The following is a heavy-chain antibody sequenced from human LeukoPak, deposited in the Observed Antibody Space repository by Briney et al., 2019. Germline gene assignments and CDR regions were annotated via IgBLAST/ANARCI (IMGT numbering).Heavy chain of an antibody. CDR3: ARGKVRGVRFDY. J-gene: IGHJ4*02. CDR2: IYYSGST. Sequence: SETLSLTCTVSGGSVSSYYWTWIRQPPGKGLEWIGYIYYSGSTNYNPSLKRRVTISVDTSKNQFSLKLSSVTAADTAVYYCARGKVRGVRFDYWGQGTLVTVSS. D-gene: IGHD3-10*01. CDR1: GGSVSSYY. V-gene: IGHV4-59*02.